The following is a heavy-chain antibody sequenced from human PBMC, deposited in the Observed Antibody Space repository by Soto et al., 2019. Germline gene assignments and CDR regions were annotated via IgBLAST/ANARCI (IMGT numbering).Heavy chain of an antibody. CDR3: AKAGGIAVPGTHLDY. Sequence: LRLSCAASGFTFSSYAMSWVRQAPGKGLEWVSAISGTGSSTNYADSVEGRFTISRDNSKNTLYLQMSSLRAEDTAVYYCAKAGGIAVPGTHLDYWGQGTLVTVSS. J-gene: IGHJ4*02. CDR1: GFTFSSYA. V-gene: IGHV3-23*01. CDR2: ISGTGSST. D-gene: IGHD6-19*01.